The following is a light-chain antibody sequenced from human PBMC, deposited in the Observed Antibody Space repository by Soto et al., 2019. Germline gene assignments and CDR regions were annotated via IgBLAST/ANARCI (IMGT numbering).Light chain of an antibody. CDR2: EVT. CDR1: SSNIGSNY. V-gene: IGLV2-14*01. Sequence: QSVLTQPPSASGTPGQRVTISCSGSSSNIGSNYVYWYQQHPGKAPKLMIYEVTNRPSGVSIRFSGSKSGNTASLTISGLQAEDEADYYCSSYTSSSTLYVFGTGTKVTVL. CDR3: SSYTSSSTLYV. J-gene: IGLJ1*01.